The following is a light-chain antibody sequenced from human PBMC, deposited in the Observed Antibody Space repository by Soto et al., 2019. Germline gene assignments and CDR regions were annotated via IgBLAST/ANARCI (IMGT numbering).Light chain of an antibody. V-gene: IGKV1-5*01. J-gene: IGKJ1*01. CDR2: DVS. Sequence: DIQMTQSPSTLSASVGDRVTITCRASQNINNWLAWYQQKAGKAPKLLIYDVSSLESGVPSRFSGSGSGTEFTLNISSLQPDDFATYYCHQYNSYFQTFGQGTKVEI. CDR3: HQYNSYFQT. CDR1: QNINNW.